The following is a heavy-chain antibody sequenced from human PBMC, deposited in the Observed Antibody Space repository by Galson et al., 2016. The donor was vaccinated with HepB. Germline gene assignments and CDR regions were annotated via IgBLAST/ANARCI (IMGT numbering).Heavy chain of an antibody. D-gene: IGHD6-19*01. CDR3: ARGLFSGFLSSDY. V-gene: IGHV1-46*01. J-gene: IGHJ4*02. Sequence: SVKVSCKASGYTLTTYYIQWVRQAPGQGLEWMGIINPNGGSTTYAQKFQGRVTMTTDTSTSTVYMDLSSLKSEDTAVYYCARGLFSGFLSSDYWGQGTLVTVSS. CDR1: GYTLTTYY. CDR2: INPNGGST.